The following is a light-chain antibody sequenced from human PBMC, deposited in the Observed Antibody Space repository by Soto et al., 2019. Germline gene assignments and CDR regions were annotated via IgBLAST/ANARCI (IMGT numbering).Light chain of an antibody. CDR2: GAS. Sequence: EIVLTQSPGTLSLCPGERATLSCRASQSVSSNYLAWYQQKPGQAPRPLIYGASSRATGIPDRFSGSGAGTDFTLTISRLESEDFAVYYCQQYGSSPWTFGQGTKVAIK. J-gene: IGKJ1*01. CDR3: QQYGSSPWT. V-gene: IGKV3-20*01. CDR1: QSVSSNY.